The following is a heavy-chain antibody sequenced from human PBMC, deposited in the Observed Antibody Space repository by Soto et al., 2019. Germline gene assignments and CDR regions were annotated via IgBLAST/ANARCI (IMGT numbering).Heavy chain of an antibody. CDR1: GFTFSSYG. CDR2: ISYDGSNT. Sequence: QVQLVESGGGVVQPGRSLRLSCAASGFTFSSYGMHWVRQAPGKGLEWVAIISYDGSNTYYADSVKGRFTISRDNSKNTLYLPMNGLRAEETSVYYCAKEGGLSAYISSSYYFDYWGQGTLVTVSS. J-gene: IGHJ4*02. V-gene: IGHV3-30*18. D-gene: IGHD3-16*01. CDR3: AKEGGLSAYISSSYYFDY.